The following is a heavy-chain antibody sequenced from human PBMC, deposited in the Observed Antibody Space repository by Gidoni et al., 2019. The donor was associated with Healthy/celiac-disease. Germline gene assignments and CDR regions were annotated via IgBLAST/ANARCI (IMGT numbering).Heavy chain of an antibody. J-gene: IGHJ6*02. Sequence: QVQLVESGGGVVQPGRSLRLSCAASGFTFRRYAMHWFRQAAGKGLEWVAVISYDGSNKYYADSVKGRFTISRDNSKNTLYLQMNSLRAEDTAVYYCARDSWELDYYYGMDVWGQGTTVTVSS. D-gene: IGHD1-26*01. V-gene: IGHV3-30*04. CDR2: ISYDGSNK. CDR1: GFTFRRYA. CDR3: ARDSWELDYYYGMDV.